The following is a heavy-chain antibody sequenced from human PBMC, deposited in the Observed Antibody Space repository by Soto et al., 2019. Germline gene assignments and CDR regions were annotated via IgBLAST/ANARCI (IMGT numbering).Heavy chain of an antibody. CDR1: GGTFSSYT. Sequence: QVQLVQSGAEVKKPGSSVKVSCKASGGTFSSYTISWVRQAPGQGLEWMGRIIPILGIANYAQKFQGRVTITADTSTSTAYMERSSLRSEDTAVYYCALSRDYYYGWSGYDSWGQGTLVTVSS. V-gene: IGHV1-69*02. CDR3: ALSRDYYYGWSGYDS. D-gene: IGHD3-22*01. CDR2: IIPILGIA. J-gene: IGHJ4*02.